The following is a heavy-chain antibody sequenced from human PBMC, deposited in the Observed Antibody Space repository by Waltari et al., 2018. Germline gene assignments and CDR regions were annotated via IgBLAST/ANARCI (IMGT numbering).Heavy chain of an antibody. Sequence: QVQLQQWGAGLLKPSETLSLTCAVYGGSFSGYYWSWIRQPPGKGLEWIGEINHSGSTNYNPSLKSRVTISVDTSKNQFSLKLSSVTAADTAVYYCARGQADSSSWYFTPGRDVWGQGTTVTVSS. D-gene: IGHD6-13*01. CDR3: ARGQADSSSWYFTPGRDV. CDR1: GGSFSGYY. V-gene: IGHV4-34*01. CDR2: INHSGST. J-gene: IGHJ6*02.